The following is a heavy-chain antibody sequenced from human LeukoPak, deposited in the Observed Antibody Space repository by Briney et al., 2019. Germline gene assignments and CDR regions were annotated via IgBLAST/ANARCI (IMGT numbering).Heavy chain of an antibody. J-gene: IGHJ4*02. D-gene: IGHD1-1*01. Sequence: ASVKVSCKASGYTFTSYGISWVRQAPGQGLEWMGWISAYNGNTNYAQKLQGRVTMTTDTSTSTAYMELRSLRSDDTAVYYCARAYRRRGLERRAVWDFDYWGQGTLVTVSS. CDR3: ARAYRRRGLERRAVWDFDY. CDR1: GYTFTSYG. V-gene: IGHV1-18*01. CDR2: ISAYNGNT.